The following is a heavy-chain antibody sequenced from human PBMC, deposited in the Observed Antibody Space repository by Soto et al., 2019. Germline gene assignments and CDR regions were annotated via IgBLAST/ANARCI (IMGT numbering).Heavy chain of an antibody. V-gene: IGHV1-69*08. Sequence: QVHLVQSGAEVRKPGSSVKVSCKASGGTSSPYTISWVRQAPGQGLEWMGRIIAVLGITNYAQSFQGRVTITADKSTSTAYMELSSLRSEDTAVYYSAREEGTVAYDYWGQGTLVTVSS. CDR1: GGTSSPYT. D-gene: IGHD4-17*01. CDR2: IIAVLGIT. CDR3: AREEGTVAYDY. J-gene: IGHJ4*02.